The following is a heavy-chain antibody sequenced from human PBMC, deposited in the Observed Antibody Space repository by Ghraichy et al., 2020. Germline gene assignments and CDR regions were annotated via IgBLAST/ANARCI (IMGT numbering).Heavy chain of an antibody. Sequence: SETLSLTCAVYGGSFSGYYWSWIRQPPGKGLEWIGEINHSGSTNYNPSLKSRVTISVDTSKNQFSLKLSSVTAADTAVYYCARRGYWGSGSRYFDYWGQGTLVTVSS. CDR3: ARRGYWGSGSRYFDY. V-gene: IGHV4-34*01. D-gene: IGHD3-10*01. CDR2: INHSGST. J-gene: IGHJ4*02. CDR1: GGSFSGYY.